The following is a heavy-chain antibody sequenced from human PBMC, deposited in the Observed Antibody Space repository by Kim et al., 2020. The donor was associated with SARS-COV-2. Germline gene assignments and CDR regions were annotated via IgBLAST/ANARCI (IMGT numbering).Heavy chain of an antibody. D-gene: IGHD3-10*01. Sequence: SETLSLTCAVYGWSFSGYYWSLIRQPPGKGLEWIGEINHSGRTNYNPSLKSRVTISVDTSKNQFSLKLTSVTAADTAVYFCARRLSNTSGWGSHYCDLWGQGILVTVSS. V-gene: IGHV4-34*01. CDR3: ARRLSNTSGWGSHYCDL. CDR1: GWSFSGYY. J-gene: IGHJ4*02. CDR2: INHSGRT.